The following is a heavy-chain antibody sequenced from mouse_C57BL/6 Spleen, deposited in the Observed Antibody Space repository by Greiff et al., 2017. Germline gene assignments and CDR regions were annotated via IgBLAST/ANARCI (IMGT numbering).Heavy chain of an antibody. Sequence: QVQLQQPGAELVKPGASVKMSCKASGYTFTSYWLTWVKQRPGQGLEWIGDIYPGSGSTNYNEKFKSKATLTVDTSSSTAYMQLSSLTSEDSAVYYGARSPYGYDEGGYYFDYWGQGTTLTVSS. D-gene: IGHD2-2*01. CDR2: IYPGSGST. CDR1: GYTFTSYW. V-gene: IGHV1-55*01. J-gene: IGHJ2*01. CDR3: ARSPYGYDEGGYYFDY.